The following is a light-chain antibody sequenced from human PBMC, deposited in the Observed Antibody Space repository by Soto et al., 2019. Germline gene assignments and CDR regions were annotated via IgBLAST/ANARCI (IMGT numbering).Light chain of an antibody. J-gene: IGKJ1*01. CDR2: KAS. CDR1: QTILSW. Sequence: DIQMTQSPSTLSASVGDRVTITCRASQTILSWLAWYQQKPGKAPKLLIYKASTLESGVPSRFSGSGSGTEFTLTISSLQPDDFATYYCQQHNSYSTFGQGTKVEIK. CDR3: QQHNSYST. V-gene: IGKV1-5*03.